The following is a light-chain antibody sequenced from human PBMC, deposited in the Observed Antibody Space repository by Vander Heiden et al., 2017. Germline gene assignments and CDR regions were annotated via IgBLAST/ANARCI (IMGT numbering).Light chain of an antibody. V-gene: IGKV1-27*01. CDR1: QATSNY. J-gene: IGKJ1*01. CDR2: AAS. CDR3: QKYNRAPWT. Sequence: DFQMTQSPSSLSASVGDRVTITCRASQATSNYLAWYQQKPGKVPKLLIYAASILQSGVPSRFSGSGSETEFTLTISSLQPEDVATYYCQKYNRAPWTFGQGTKVEI.